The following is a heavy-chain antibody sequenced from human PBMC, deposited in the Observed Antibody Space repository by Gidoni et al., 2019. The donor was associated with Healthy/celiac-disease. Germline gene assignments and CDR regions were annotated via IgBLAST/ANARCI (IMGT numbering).Heavy chain of an antibody. CDR3: ARPVIVATDWYFDL. V-gene: IGHV5-51*01. Sequence: EGMGIIYPGDSDTRYSPSFQGQVTISADKSISTAYLQWSSLKASDTAMYYCARPVIVATDWYFDLWGRGTLVTVSS. D-gene: IGHD5-12*01. CDR2: IYPGDSDT. J-gene: IGHJ2*01.